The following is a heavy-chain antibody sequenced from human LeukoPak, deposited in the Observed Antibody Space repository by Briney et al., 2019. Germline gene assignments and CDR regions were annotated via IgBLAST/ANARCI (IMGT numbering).Heavy chain of an antibody. V-gene: IGHV3-23*01. CDR3: AKVVVRDSSGYYRYYFDY. J-gene: IGHJ4*02. Sequence: GGSLRLSCAASGFTFSSYAMSWVRQAPGKGLEWVSAISGSGGSTYYADSVKGRFTISRDNSKNTLYLQMNSLRAEDTAVYYCAKVVVRDSSGYYRYYFDYWGQGTLVTVSS. CDR2: ISGSGGST. CDR1: GFTFSSYA. D-gene: IGHD3-22*01.